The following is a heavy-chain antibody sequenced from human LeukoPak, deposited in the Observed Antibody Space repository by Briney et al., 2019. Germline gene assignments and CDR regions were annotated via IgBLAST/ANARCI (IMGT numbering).Heavy chain of an antibody. CDR1: GGSFIGFH. CDR3: APPPYYYEANGYSVA. Sequence: SETLSLICAVYGGSFIGFHWHWLRQPPGKGREWIGDINHSGSTNYNPSLTGRVTISVDPSKNQFSLNLSSVAAADTAVYDCAPPPYYYEANGYSVAWGQGTLVTVSS. V-gene: IGHV4-34*01. J-gene: IGHJ5*02. CDR2: INHSGST. D-gene: IGHD3-22*01.